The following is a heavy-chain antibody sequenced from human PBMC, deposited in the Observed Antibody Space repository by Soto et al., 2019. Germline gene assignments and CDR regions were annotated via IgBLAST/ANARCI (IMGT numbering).Heavy chain of an antibody. CDR3: ARVGPWVPYYYDSSPYTFENWSDP. Sequence: ETLSLTCAVAGYSISSGYYWGWLRHPPGKGLEWIGSICHGGSTYYNPSLNSRVTLSIDMTNNHVSLILNPVTAADTAVYYCARVGPWVPYYYDSSPYTFENWSDPWGQGSLVTVSS. CDR2: ICHGGST. J-gene: IGHJ5*02. CDR1: GYSISSGYY. V-gene: IGHV4-38-2*01. D-gene: IGHD3-22*01.